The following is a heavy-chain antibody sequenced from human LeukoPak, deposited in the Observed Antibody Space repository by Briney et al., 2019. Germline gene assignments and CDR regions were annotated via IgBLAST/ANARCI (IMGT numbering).Heavy chain of an antibody. CDR3: ARADYDYVWGGTTLDY. CDR2: IIPTFGTA. V-gene: IGHV1-69*05. J-gene: IGHJ4*02. D-gene: IGHD3-16*01. CDR1: GGTFSSYA. Sequence: SVKVSCKASGGTFSSYAISWVRQAPGQGLEWMGGIIPTFGTANYAQKFQGRVTITTDESTSTAHMELRSLRSEDTAVYYYARADYDYVWGGTTLDYWGQGTLVTVSS.